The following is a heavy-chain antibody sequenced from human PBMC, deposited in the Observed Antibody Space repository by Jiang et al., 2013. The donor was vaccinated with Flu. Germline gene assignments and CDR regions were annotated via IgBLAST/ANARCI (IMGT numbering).Heavy chain of an antibody. J-gene: IGHJ5*02. CDR2: IDPSDSYT. Sequence: GAEVKKPGESLRISCKGSGYSFTSYWISWVRQMPGKGLEWMGRIDPSDSYTNYSPSFQGHVTISADKSISTAYLQWSSLKASDTAMYYCARQDYYDILTGDWFDPWGQGTLVTVSS. CDR1: GYSFTSYW. V-gene: IGHV5-10-1*01. CDR3: ARQDYYDILTGDWFDP. D-gene: IGHD3-9*01.